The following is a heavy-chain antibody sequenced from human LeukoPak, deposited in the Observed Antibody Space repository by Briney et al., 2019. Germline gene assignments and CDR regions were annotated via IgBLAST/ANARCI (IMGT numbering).Heavy chain of an antibody. CDR3: AITLYDFWSGYYGPFDY. J-gene: IGHJ4*02. CDR1: GFTFSSYA. D-gene: IGHD3-3*01. Sequence: GGSLRLSCAASGFTFSSYAMHWVRQAPGKGLEWVAVISYDGSNKYYADSVKGRFTISRDNSKNTLYLQMNSLRAEDTAVYYCAITLYDFWSGYYGPFDYWGQGTLVTVSS. CDR2: ISYDGSNK. V-gene: IGHV3-30-3*01.